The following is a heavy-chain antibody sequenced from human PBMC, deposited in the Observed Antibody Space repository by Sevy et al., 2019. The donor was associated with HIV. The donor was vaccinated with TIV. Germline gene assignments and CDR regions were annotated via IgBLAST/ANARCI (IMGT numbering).Heavy chain of an antibody. CDR1: GNTFTSYE. CDR3: AREYYGSGMSNWFDP. J-gene: IGHJ5*02. V-gene: IGHV1-8*01. CDR2: MNPNSGKT. D-gene: IGHD3-10*01. Sequence: ASVKVSCKASGNTFTSYEINWVRQATGQGLEWMGWMNPNSGKTGYAQRFQGRVTMTRNTSISTAYMELSSLRSEDTAVYYCAREYYGSGMSNWFDPWGQGTLVTVSS.